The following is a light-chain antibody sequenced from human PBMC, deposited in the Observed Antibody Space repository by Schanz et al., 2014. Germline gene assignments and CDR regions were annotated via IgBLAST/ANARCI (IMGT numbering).Light chain of an antibody. CDR2: GAS. J-gene: IGKJ1*01. CDR1: QSVFNNY. V-gene: IGKV3-20*01. CDR3: QQYDISPPT. Sequence: EIVMTQSPATLSVSPGESVTLSCRASQSVFNNYLAWFQQKPGQAPRLLIYGASSRATGIPDRFSGSGSGNDFSITITRLEPEDFAVYYCQQYDISPPTFGQGTKVEI.